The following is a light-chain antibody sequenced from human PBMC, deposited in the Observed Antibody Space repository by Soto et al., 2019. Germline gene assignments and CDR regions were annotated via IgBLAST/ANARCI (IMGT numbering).Light chain of an antibody. CDR3: QQYGNTPPVT. J-gene: IGKJ4*01. CDR2: GAS. Sequence: EIVLTQSPGTLSLSPGERATLSCRASQSVSSDYLSWYQQKPGKPPRLLIYGASYMATGIPDRFSGGGSGSDFTLTISRLEADDFAVYDCQQYGNTPPVTFGGGTKVEIK. V-gene: IGKV3-20*01. CDR1: QSVSSDY.